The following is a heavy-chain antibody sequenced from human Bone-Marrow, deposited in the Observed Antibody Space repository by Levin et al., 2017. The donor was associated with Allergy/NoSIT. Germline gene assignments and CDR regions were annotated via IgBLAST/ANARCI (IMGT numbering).Heavy chain of an antibody. CDR2: INHSGST. CDR3: ARGGLRPDY. Sequence: SQTLSLTCAVYGGSFSGYYWSWIRQPPGKGLEWIGEINHSGSTNYNPSLKSRVTISVDTSKNQFSLKLSSVTAADTAVYYCARGGLRPDYWGQGTLVTVSS. J-gene: IGHJ4*02. V-gene: IGHV4-34*01. CDR1: GGSFSGYY. D-gene: IGHD4-17*01.